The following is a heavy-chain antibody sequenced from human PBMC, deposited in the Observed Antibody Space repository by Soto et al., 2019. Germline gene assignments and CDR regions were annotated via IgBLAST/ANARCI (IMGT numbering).Heavy chain of an antibody. CDR2: ISYDGSNK. Sequence: QVQLVESGGGVVQPGRSLRLPCAASGFTFSRYAMHWVLQAPGKGLEWVAVISYDGSNKYYADSVKGRFTISRDNSKNTLYLQMNSLRAEDTAVYYCARDRIYSSSWYDYWGQGTLVTVSS. V-gene: IGHV3-30-3*01. CDR1: GFTFSRYA. CDR3: ARDRIYSSSWYDY. D-gene: IGHD6-13*01. J-gene: IGHJ4*02.